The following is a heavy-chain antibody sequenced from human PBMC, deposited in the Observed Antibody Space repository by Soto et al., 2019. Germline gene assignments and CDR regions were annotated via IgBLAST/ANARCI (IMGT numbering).Heavy chain of an antibody. V-gene: IGHV1-69*01. CDR2: IIPIFGTA. D-gene: IGHD4-17*01. J-gene: IGHJ3*02. Sequence: QVQLVQSGAEVKKPGSSVKVSCKASGGTFSSYAISWVRQAPGQGLEWMGGIIPIFGTANYAQKFQGRVTITEDESTSTAYMELSSLRSEDTAVYYCERVHLPGYGDYVGDAFDIWGQGTMVTVSS. CDR1: GGTFSSYA. CDR3: ERVHLPGYGDYVGDAFDI.